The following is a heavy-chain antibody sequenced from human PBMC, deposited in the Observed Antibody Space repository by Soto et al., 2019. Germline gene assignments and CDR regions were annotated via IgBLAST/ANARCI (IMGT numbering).Heavy chain of an antibody. Sequence: ASVKVSCKASGYTFTSYGISWVRQAPGQGLEWMGWISAYNGNTNYAQKLQGRVTMTTDTSTSTAYMELRSLRSDDTAVYYCARSLVRRFLELADYGMDVWGQGTPVTVSS. J-gene: IGHJ6*02. CDR1: GYTFTSYG. D-gene: IGHD3-3*01. CDR2: ISAYNGNT. CDR3: ARSLVRRFLELADYGMDV. V-gene: IGHV1-18*01.